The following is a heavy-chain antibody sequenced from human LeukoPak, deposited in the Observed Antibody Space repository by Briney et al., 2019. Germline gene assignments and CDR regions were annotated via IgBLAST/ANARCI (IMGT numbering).Heavy chain of an antibody. J-gene: IGHJ4*02. CDR2: IKQDGSEK. Sequence: GGSLRLSCAASGFTFSSFWMSWVRQAPGKGLEWVANIKQDGSEKYYVDSVKGRFTISRDNAKNSLYLQMNSLRAEDTAVYYCARKMYSSSFWPPEYYWGQGTLVTVSS. D-gene: IGHD6-6*01. CDR1: GFTFSSFW. V-gene: IGHV3-7*01. CDR3: ARKMYSSSFWPPEYY.